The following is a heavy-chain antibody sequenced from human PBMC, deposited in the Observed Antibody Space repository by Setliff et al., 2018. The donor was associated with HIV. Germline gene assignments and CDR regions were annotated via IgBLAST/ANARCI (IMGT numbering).Heavy chain of an antibody. Sequence: SETLSLTCAVYGGSFSGYYWNWIRQPPGKGLEWIGEINHSGSTNYNPSLKSRVTISVDTSKNQFSLKLNSVTAADTAVYYCATHFDSSSWYSFDYWGQGTLVTVSS. CDR1: GGSFSGYY. D-gene: IGHD6-13*01. V-gene: IGHV4-34*01. CDR3: ATHFDSSSWYSFDY. J-gene: IGHJ4*02. CDR2: INHSGST.